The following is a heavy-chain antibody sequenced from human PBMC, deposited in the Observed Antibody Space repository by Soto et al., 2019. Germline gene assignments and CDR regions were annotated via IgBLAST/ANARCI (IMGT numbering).Heavy chain of an antibody. CDR3: ARLVEKPYPIRYYYDYYLDV. CDR1: GGSISSYY. V-gene: IGHV4-59*08. Sequence: PSETLSLTCTVSGGSISSYYWSWIRQPPGKGLEWIGYIYYSGSTNYNPSLKSRVTISVDTTKNQFSLKLSSVTAADTAVYYCARLVEKPYPIRYYYDYYLDVWGKGTTVTVSS. CDR2: IYYSGST. J-gene: IGHJ6*03. D-gene: IGHD2-2*01.